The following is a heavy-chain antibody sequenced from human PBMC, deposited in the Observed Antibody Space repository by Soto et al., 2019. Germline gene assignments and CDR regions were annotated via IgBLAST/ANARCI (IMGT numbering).Heavy chain of an antibody. CDR3: AKDRNYPRDQFHN. CDR2: ISANGQGI. J-gene: IGHJ4*02. Sequence: PWGSLRLSCAASGFAFDNYAIIFFRHSPFKGLEWVSAISANGQGIYYADSVKGRFIISRDSSKNTVFLHMDSLTAEDTAVYYCAKDRNYPRDQFHNWGQGTLVTVSS. D-gene: IGHD1-7*01. CDR1: GFAFDNYA. V-gene: IGHV3-23*01.